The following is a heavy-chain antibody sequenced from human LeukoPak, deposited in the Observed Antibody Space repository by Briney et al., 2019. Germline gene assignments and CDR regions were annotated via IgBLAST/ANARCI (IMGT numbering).Heavy chain of an antibody. Sequence: ASVKVSCKTSGYTFIDYYIHWVRQAPGQGLEWMAWINPNIGGTNYAQKFQGRVTMTRDTSISTAYMELSRLRSDDTAVYYCARGIPRTYSSSWPLVGFDIWGQGTVVTVSS. J-gene: IGHJ3*02. D-gene: IGHD6-13*01. CDR2: INPNIGGT. CDR1: GYTFIDYY. V-gene: IGHV1-2*02. CDR3: ARGIPRTYSSSWPLVGFDI.